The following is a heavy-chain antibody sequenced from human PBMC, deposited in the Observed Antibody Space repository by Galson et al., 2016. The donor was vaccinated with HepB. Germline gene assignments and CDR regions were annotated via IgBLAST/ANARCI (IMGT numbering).Heavy chain of an antibody. V-gene: IGHV3-30*03. Sequence: SLRLSCAASGFTFSDYGIHWVRQAPGKGLEWVAVLSFDGINKYYADSVKGRFTISRDNSKNTVYLQMNSLRAEDTAVYYCARGVGYGSGSHFDYWGQGTLVTVSS. D-gene: IGHD3-10*01. J-gene: IGHJ4*02. CDR1: GFTFSDYG. CDR3: ARGVGYGSGSHFDY. CDR2: LSFDGINK.